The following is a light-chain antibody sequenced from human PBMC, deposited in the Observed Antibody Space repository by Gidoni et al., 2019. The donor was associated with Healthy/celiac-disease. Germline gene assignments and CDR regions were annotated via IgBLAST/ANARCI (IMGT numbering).Light chain of an antibody. J-gene: IGKJ5*01. CDR1: QSVSSN. CDR3: QKYNNWPFT. CDR2: GAY. V-gene: IGKV3-15*01. Sequence: EIVMTHSPATLSVSPGERATLSCRASQSVSSNLAWYQQKPGQAPRLLIYGAYTRATGIPARFSGSGSGTEFTLTISSLQSEDFAVYYCQKYNNWPFTFGQGTRLEIK.